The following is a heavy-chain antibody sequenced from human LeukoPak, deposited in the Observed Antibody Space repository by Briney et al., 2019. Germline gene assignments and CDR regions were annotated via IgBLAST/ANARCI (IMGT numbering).Heavy chain of an antibody. CDR1: GFTFDDYA. CDR3: TKGTPGSPYLLYYYGMDV. V-gene: IGHV3-9*01. J-gene: IGHJ6*02. Sequence: PGGSLRLSCAASGFTFDDYAMHWVRQAPGKGLEWVSGISWNSGSIVYADSVKGRFTIFRDNAKNSLYLQMNSLRAEDTTLYYCTKGTPGSPYLLYYYGMDVWGQGTTVTVSS. CDR2: ISWNSGSI. D-gene: IGHD3-10*01.